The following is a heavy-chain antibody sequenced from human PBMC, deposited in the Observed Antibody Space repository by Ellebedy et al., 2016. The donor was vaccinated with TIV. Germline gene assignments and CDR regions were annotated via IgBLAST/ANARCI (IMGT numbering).Heavy chain of an antibody. CDR2: ISGSGGST. J-gene: IGHJ4*02. D-gene: IGHD1-26*01. Sequence: GGSLRLXCATSGFTFSSYAMTWVRQAPGKGLEWVSAISGSGGSTYYADSVKGRFTISRDNSKNTLYLQMNSLRAEDTAVYYCAKAFGGSYSIDYWGQGTLVTVSS. CDR1: GFTFSSYA. CDR3: AKAFGGSYSIDY. V-gene: IGHV3-23*01.